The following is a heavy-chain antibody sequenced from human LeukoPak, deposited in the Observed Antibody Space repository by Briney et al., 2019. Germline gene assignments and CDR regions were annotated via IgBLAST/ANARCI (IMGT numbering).Heavy chain of an antibody. CDR1: GGSISTYY. V-gene: IGHV4-59*08. CDR3: ARQATEYYYYYYMDV. J-gene: IGHJ6*03. Sequence: PSETLSLTCTVSGGSISTYYWNWIRQPPGKGLEWIGYIYYTGSTNYNPSLKSRVTISVDTSKNQFSLKLSSVTAADTAVYYCARQATEYYYYYYMDVWGKGTTVTVSS. CDR2: IYYTGST. D-gene: IGHD1-1*01.